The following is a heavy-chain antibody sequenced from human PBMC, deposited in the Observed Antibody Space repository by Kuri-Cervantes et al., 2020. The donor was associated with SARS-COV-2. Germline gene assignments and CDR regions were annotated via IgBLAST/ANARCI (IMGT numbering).Heavy chain of an antibody. V-gene: IGHV3-30-3*01. D-gene: IGHD3-22*01. CDR2: ISYDGSNK. CDR3: ARGPYYYDSSGYYSGYLGYYYYGMDV. J-gene: IGHJ6*02. CDR1: GFTFSSYA. Sequence: GESLKISCAASGFTFSSYAMHWVRQAPGKGLEWVAVISYDGSNKYYADSVKGRFTISRDNSKNTLYLQMNSLRAEDTAVYYCARGPYYYDSSGYYSGYLGYYYYGMDVWGQGNPGHRLL.